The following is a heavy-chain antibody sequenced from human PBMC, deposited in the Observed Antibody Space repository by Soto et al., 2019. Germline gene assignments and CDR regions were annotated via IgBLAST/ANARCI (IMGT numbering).Heavy chain of an antibody. CDR3: ARHPALRFLEWLLPTFDY. CDR1: GFTFDSYS. D-gene: IGHD3-3*01. CDR2: ISGGST. J-gene: IGHJ4*02. Sequence: PGGSLRLACAASGFTFDSYSMNWVRQAPGKGLEWVSYISGGSTYYADSVKGRFTISRDNSKNTLYLQMNSLRAEDTAVYYCARHPALRFLEWLLPTFDYWGQGALVTVSS. V-gene: IGHV3-48*01.